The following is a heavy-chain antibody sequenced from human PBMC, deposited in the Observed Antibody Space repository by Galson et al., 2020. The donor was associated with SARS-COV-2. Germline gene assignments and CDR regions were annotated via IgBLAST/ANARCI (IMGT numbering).Heavy chain of an antibody. CDR2: IDYTGET. Sequence: SETLSLTCTASGGSISGGYYGGWIRQSPQKGLEWIGFIDYTGETKYNPSVRGRVTISLNKSKNEFSLKLRSVTAADTAVYYCARGLFYYYMDVWGKGTTVTSSS. CDR1: GGSISGGYY. V-gene: IGHV4-61*08. CDR3: ARGLFYYYMDV. J-gene: IGHJ6*03.